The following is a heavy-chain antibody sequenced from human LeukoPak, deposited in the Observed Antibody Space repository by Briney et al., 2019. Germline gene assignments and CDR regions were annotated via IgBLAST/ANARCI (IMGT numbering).Heavy chain of an antibody. V-gene: IGHV4-59*01. CDR1: GGSISSYY. Sequence: PSETLSLTCTVSGGSISSYYWSWIRQPPGRGLEWIAYIYYSGSTNYNPSLKSRVTISVDTSKNQFSLELNSVTAADTAVYYCARGGWSIDLWGRGTLVTVSS. D-gene: IGHD6-19*01. CDR3: ARGGWSIDL. J-gene: IGHJ2*01. CDR2: IYYSGST.